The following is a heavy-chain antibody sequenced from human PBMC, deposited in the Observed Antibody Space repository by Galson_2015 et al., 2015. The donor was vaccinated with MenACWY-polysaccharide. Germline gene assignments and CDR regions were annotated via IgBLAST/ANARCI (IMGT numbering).Heavy chain of an antibody. J-gene: IGHJ4*02. CDR2: IRPDGGAM. D-gene: IGHD6-19*01. V-gene: IGHV3-7*01. CDR3: ARTIQWLVRFDL. CDR1: GVSVGADW. Sequence: SLRLGCEASGVSVGADWMNWVRQIPGTGLEGGANIRPDGGAMFSVDSVRGRFTLSGDFEKNSLYLQMNNLRAEDTAVYYCARTIQWLVRFDLWGQGTLVTVSS.